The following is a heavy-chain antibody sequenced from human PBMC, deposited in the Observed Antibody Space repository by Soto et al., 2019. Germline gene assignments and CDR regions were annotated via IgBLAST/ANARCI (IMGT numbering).Heavy chain of an antibody. CDR3: AKDKDRQQLGGNYYYILDV. V-gene: IGHV1-69*12. CDR2: IMPVFATP. D-gene: IGHD3-3*02. CDR1: GGTFSTSA. J-gene: IGHJ6*02. Sequence: QVQLVQSGAEVKKPGSSVKVSCKASGGTFSTSAISWVRQAPGQGLELVGGIMPVFATPDYAQKFQGRVTISADESTTTAYLELTSLRTDDTAVYYCAKDKDRQQLGGNYYYILDVWGQGTAIIVSS.